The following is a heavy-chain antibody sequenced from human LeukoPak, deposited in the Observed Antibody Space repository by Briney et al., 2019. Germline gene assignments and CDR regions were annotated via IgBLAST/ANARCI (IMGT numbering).Heavy chain of an antibody. CDR2: ISGSGGST. Sequence: PGGSLRLSCAASGFTFSSYAMSWVRLAPGKGLEWVSAISGSGGSTYYADSVKGRFTISRDNSKNTLYLQMNSLRAEDTAVYYCAKDARDSSGWYYDYWGQGTLVTVSS. CDR1: GFTFSSYA. V-gene: IGHV3-23*01. CDR3: AKDARDSSGWYYDY. J-gene: IGHJ4*02. D-gene: IGHD6-19*01.